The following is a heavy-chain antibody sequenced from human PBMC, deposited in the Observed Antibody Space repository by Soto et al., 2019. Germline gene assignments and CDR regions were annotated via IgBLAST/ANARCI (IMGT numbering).Heavy chain of an antibody. CDR1: GYTFISYG. V-gene: IGHV1-18*01. CDR3: STAGGGSKPYYYYGMDV. D-gene: IGHD3-16*01. Sequence: ASVKVSCKASGYTFISYGISWVRQAPGQGLEWMGWISDYNGNTNYAQKLQGRVTMTTDTSTSTAYMELRSLRSDDTAVYYCSTAGGGSKPYYYYGMDVWGQGTTVTVSS. CDR2: ISDYNGNT. J-gene: IGHJ6*02.